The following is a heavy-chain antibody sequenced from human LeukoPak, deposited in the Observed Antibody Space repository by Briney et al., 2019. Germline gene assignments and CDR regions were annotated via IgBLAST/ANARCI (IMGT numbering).Heavy chain of an antibody. CDR2: IYYSGST. CDR1: GGSVSSGGYY. J-gene: IGHJ4*02. D-gene: IGHD3-10*01. CDR3: ARDPFGEGGINY. Sequence: PSETLSLTCTVSGGSVSSGGYYWSWIRQHPGKGLEWIGYIYYSGSTYYNPSLKSRVTISVDTSKNQFSLKLSSVTAADTAVYYCARDPFGEGGINYWGQGTLVTVSS. V-gene: IGHV4-31*03.